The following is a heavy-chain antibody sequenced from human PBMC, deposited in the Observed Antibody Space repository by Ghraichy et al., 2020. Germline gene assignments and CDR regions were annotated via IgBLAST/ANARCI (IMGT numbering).Heavy chain of an antibody. D-gene: IGHD1-7*01. J-gene: IGHJ6*02. CDR1: GGSFSGYY. V-gene: IGHV4-34*01. CDR2: INHSGST. CDR3: AREGQGGTTPYYYYGMDV. Sequence: ESLNISCAVYGGSFSGYYWSWIRQPPGKGLEWIGEINHSGSTNYNPSLKSRVTISVDTSKNQFSLKLSSVTAADTAVYYCAREGQGGTTPYYYYGMDVWGQGTTVTVSS.